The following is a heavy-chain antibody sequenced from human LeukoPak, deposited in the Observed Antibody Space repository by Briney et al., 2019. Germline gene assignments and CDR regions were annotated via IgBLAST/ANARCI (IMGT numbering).Heavy chain of an antibody. Sequence: GGSLRLSCAASGLTFSSYSMNWVRQAPGKGLEWVSSISSSSSYIYYADSVKARFTISRDNAKNSLYLQMNSLRAEDTAVYYCARAGDSSGWYETNYWGQGTLVTVSS. CDR2: ISSSSSYI. CDR1: GLTFSSYS. D-gene: IGHD6-19*01. J-gene: IGHJ4*02. CDR3: ARAGDSSGWYETNY. V-gene: IGHV3-21*01.